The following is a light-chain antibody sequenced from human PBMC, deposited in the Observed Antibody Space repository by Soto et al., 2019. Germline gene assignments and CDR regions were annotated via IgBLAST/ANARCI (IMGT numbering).Light chain of an antibody. CDR2: GAS. V-gene: IGKV3-15*01. CDR1: QSVSRY. Sequence: EIVMTQSPATLSVSPGERATLSCRASQSVSRYLAWYQQKPGQAPRLLIYGASTRAAGIPARFSGGGSGTEFTLTISSLQSEDFAVYYCQQYNNWLPYPLFGPGTRVDLK. CDR3: QQYNNWLPYPL. J-gene: IGKJ3*01.